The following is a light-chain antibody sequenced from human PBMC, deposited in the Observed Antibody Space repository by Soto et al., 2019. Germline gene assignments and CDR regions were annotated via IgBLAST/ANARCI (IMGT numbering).Light chain of an antibody. CDR3: QAWDSSTGDVV. Sequence: SYELTQPPSVSVSPGQTATISCSGDKLGDKYPCWYQQKVGQSPVLVIFQETKRPSGIPARFSGSSSGNTVTLTISGTQAMDEADYYCQAWDSSTGDVVFGGGTKLTVL. CDR1: KLGDKY. V-gene: IGLV3-1*01. J-gene: IGLJ2*01. CDR2: QET.